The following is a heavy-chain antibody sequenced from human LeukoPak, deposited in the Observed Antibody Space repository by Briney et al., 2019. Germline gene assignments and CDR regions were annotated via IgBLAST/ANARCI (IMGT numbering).Heavy chain of an antibody. CDR2: IYYSGST. CDR3: ARGIYAKSGYYYYYYYMDV. J-gene: IGHJ6*03. Sequence: SETLSLTCTVSGGSISSYYWSWIRQPPGKTLEWIGYIYYSGSTDYNPSLKSRVTISVDTSENQFSLKLSSVTAADTAVYYCARGIYAKSGYYYYYYYMDVWGKGTTVTVSS. CDR1: GGSISSYY. V-gene: IGHV4-59*08. D-gene: IGHD2/OR15-2a*01.